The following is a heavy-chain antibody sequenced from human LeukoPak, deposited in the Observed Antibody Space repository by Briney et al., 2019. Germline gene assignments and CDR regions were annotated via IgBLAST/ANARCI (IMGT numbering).Heavy chain of an antibody. Sequence: ASVKVSCKASGYTFISYGISWVRQAPRQGLEWMGRISPNNSNTNDEQQFQSRVTMTTDTSMSIGSMELTGLGVDYTAMNYCGRLYTNFFDSWGQGTLAIASS. CDR3: GRLYTNFFDS. CDR1: GYTFISYG. J-gene: IGHJ4*02. CDR2: ISPNNSNT. D-gene: IGHD3-16*01. V-gene: IGHV1-18*04.